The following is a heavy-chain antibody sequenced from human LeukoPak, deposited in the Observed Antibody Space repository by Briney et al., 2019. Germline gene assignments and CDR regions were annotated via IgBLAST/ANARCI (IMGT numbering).Heavy chain of an antibody. CDR2: FDPEDGET. J-gene: IGHJ4*02. CDR3: ATAKVAVAGYDY. Sequence: ASVTVSCKVSGYTLTELSMHWVRQAPGKGLEWMGGFDPEDGETIYAQKFQGRVTMTEDTSTDTAYMELSSLRSEDTAVYYCATAKVAVAGYDYWGQGTLVTVSS. D-gene: IGHD6-19*01. CDR1: GYTLTELS. V-gene: IGHV1-24*01.